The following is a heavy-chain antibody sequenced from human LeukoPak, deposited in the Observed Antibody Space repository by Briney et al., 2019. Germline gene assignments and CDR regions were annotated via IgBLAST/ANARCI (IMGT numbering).Heavy chain of an antibody. V-gene: IGHV3-74*01. Sequence: GGSLRLSCAASGFTFSSYWMHWVRQAPGKGLVWVSRINSDGSSTSYADSVKGRFTISRDNAKNTLYLQVNSLRAEDTAVYYCASGPIAVAGIGGFDYWGQGTLVTVSS. CDR3: ASGPIAVAGIGGFDY. CDR1: GFTFSSYW. J-gene: IGHJ4*02. CDR2: INSDGSST. D-gene: IGHD6-19*01.